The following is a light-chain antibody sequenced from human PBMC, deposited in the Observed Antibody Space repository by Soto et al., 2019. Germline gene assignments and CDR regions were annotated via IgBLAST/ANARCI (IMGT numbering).Light chain of an antibody. CDR1: QSVSSY. Sequence: EIVLTQSPATLSLSPGERATLSCRASQSVSSYLAWYQQKPGQAPRLLIYDASNRATGIPARFSGSGSGTDFNLTISSLEPEDFVVYYCQQRSNWPRLTCGGETKVEIK. CDR2: DAS. V-gene: IGKV3-11*01. CDR3: QQRSNWPRLT. J-gene: IGKJ4*01.